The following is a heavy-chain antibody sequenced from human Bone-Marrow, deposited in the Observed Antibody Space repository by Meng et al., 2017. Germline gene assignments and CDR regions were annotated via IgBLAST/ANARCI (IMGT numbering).Heavy chain of an antibody. D-gene: IGHD2-15*01. CDR1: GGSISSSSYY. V-gene: IGHV4-39*07. Sequence: GSLRLSCTVSGGSISSSSYYWGWIRQPPGKGLEWIGSIYYSGSTYYNPSLKSRVIISVDTSKNQFSLKLSSVTAADTAVYYCARDRDCSGGSCYYYYGMDVWGQGTTVTVSS. J-gene: IGHJ6*02. CDR2: IYYSGST. CDR3: ARDRDCSGGSCYYYYGMDV.